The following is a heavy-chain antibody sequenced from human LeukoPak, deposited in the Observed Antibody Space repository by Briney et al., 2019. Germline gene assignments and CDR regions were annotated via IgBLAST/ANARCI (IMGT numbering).Heavy chain of an antibody. J-gene: IGHJ6*03. Sequence: AGGSLRLSCAASGFTFSSNYMSWVRQAPGKGLEWVSVIYSSGSTYYADSVKGRFTISRDNSKNTLYLQMNSLRAEDTAVYYCARDFQGYSYGYYYYYMDVWGKGTTVTISS. D-gene: IGHD5-18*01. CDR2: IYSSGST. CDR1: GFTFSSNY. CDR3: ARDFQGYSYGYYYYYMDV. V-gene: IGHV3-53*01.